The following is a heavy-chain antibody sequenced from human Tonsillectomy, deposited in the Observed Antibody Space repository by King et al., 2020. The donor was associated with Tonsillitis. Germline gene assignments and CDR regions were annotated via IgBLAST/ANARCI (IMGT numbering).Heavy chain of an antibody. J-gene: IGHJ4*02. CDR1: GGSISSGDYY. CDR2: IYYSGST. Sequence: QLQESGPGLVKPSQTLSLTCTVSGGSISSGDYYWSWIRQPPGKGLEWIGDIYYSGSTYYNPSLKSRVTISVDTSKNQFSLKLSSVTAADTAVYYCARIKDYGGNSFDYWGQGTLVTVSS. V-gene: IGHV4-30-4*01. CDR3: ARIKDYGGNSFDY. D-gene: IGHD4-23*01.